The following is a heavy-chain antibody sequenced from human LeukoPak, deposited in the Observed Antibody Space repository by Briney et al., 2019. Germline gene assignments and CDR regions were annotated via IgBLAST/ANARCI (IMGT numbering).Heavy chain of an antibody. Sequence: GSVKVSCKPSGYTFTTYGISWVRQAPGQGLEWMGWISAYNGNTDYAQKFRGRVTMTTDTSTSTAYMELRSLRSDDTAVYYCARGSNQWLTFLDYWGQGIVVTVSS. J-gene: IGHJ4*02. CDR1: GYTFTTYG. CDR2: ISAYNGNT. D-gene: IGHD6-19*01. V-gene: IGHV1-18*04. CDR3: ARGSNQWLTFLDY.